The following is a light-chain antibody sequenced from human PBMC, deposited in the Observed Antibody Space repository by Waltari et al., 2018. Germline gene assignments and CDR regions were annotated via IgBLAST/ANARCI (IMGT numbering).Light chain of an antibody. V-gene: IGLV1-44*01. Sequence: QSLLTQPPSISGAPGQRVTISCSGGSSNIGSNSVNWYAQVPGTTPKLLMYRSDQRPSGVSDRFSGSKSGTSASLAITGLLSADEADYICATWDDSLNAWIFGGGTRLTVL. J-gene: IGLJ2*01. CDR1: SSNIGSNS. CDR2: RSD. CDR3: ATWDDSLNAWI.